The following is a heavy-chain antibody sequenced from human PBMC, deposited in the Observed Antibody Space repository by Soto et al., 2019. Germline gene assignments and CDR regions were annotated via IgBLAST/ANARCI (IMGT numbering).Heavy chain of an antibody. D-gene: IGHD4-17*01. V-gene: IGHV4-39*01. Sequence: SETLSLTCTVSGGSISSSSYYWGWIRQPPGKGLEWIGSIYYSGSTYYNPSLKSRVTISVDTSKNQFSLKLSSVTAADTAVYYCARHSTVTTPYYYYGMDVWGQGTTVTVSS. J-gene: IGHJ6*02. CDR3: ARHSTVTTPYYYYGMDV. CDR2: IYYSGST. CDR1: GGSISSSSYY.